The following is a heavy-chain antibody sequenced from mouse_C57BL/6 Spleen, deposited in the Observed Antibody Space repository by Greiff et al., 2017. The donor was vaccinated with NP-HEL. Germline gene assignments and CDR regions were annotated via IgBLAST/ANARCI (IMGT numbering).Heavy chain of an antibody. Sequence: VQLQQPGAELVMPGASVKLSCKASGYTFTSYWMHWVKQRPGQGLEWIGEIDPSDSYTNYNQKFTGKSTLTVDKSSSTAYMQLSSLTSEDSAVYYCARRLGRYYFDYWGQGTTLTVSS. J-gene: IGHJ2*01. D-gene: IGHD4-1*01. CDR1: GYTFTSYW. V-gene: IGHV1-69*01. CDR3: ARRLGRYYFDY. CDR2: IDPSDSYT.